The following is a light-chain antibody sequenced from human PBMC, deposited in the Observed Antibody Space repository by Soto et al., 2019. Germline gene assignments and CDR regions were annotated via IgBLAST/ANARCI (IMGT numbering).Light chain of an antibody. V-gene: IGKV1-39*01. CDR2: AAS. Sequence: DIQMTQSPSSLSASVGDRVTITCRASQSIRSYLNWYQQKPGKAPKRLIYAASSLQSGVPSRFSGSGSGTDFTLAISRLEPEDFATYYCQQGYRTPLTFGEGTKVEIK. CDR1: QSIRSY. J-gene: IGKJ1*01. CDR3: QQGYRTPLT.